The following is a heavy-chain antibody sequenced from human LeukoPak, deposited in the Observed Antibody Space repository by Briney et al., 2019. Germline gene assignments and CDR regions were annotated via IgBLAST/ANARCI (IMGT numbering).Heavy chain of an antibody. J-gene: IGHJ4*02. CDR1: GFTFSDFA. V-gene: IGHV3-64*01. CDR2: INSNGGST. CDR3: ARDRGAYDSSGYPMGDFDY. D-gene: IGHD3-22*01. Sequence: QPGGSLRLSCAASGFTFSDFAMHWVRQAPGKGLEYVSAINSNGGSTYYANSVKGRFTISRDNSKNTLYLQLGSLRAEDTAVYYCARDRGAYDSSGYPMGDFDYWGQGTLVTVSS.